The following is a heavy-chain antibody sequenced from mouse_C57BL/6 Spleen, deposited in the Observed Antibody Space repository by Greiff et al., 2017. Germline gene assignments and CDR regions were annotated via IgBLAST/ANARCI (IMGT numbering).Heavy chain of an antibody. Sequence: VQRVESGPGLVAPSQSLSITCTVSGFSLTSYGVHWVRQPPGKGLEWLVVIWSDGSTTYYSDLKSRLSISKDNSKSQVFLKMNSRQTDDTAMYYCARQGYGSSYDAMDYWGQGTSVTVSS. CDR1: GFSLTSYG. CDR2: IWSDGST. J-gene: IGHJ4*01. V-gene: IGHV2-6-1*01. D-gene: IGHD1-1*01. CDR3: ARQGYGSSYDAMDY.